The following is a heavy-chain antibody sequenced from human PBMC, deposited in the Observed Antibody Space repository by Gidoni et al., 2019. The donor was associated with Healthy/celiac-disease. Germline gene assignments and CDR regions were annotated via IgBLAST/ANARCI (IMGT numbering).Heavy chain of an antibody. V-gene: IGHV3-23*01. CDR1: GFPFSSYA. CDR2: IRGSGGST. J-gene: IGHJ4*02. D-gene: IGHD4-17*01. Sequence: EVHLLESGGGLVQPGGSLRLSCAASGFPFSSYAMNWVRQAPGKGLEWVSGIRGSGGSTYYADSVKGRFTISRDNSKNTLYLQMNSLRAEDTAVYYCANGGYGEPYYFDYWGQGTLVTVSS. CDR3: ANGGYGEPYYFDY.